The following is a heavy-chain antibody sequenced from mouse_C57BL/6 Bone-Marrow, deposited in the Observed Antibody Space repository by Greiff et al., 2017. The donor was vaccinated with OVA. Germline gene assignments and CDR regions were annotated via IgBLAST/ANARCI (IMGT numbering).Heavy chain of an antibody. V-gene: IGHV1-4*01. Sequence: VQLQQSGADLVRPGASVKMSCTASGYTLTSYTMHWVKQRPGQGLEWIGYISPSSGYTKYNQKFKDKAKLTADKTTSTAYMQLSSLTSEDSAVYYCAIDSSGYWFAYWGQGTLVTVSA. J-gene: IGHJ3*01. CDR1: GYTLTSYT. D-gene: IGHD3-2*02. CDR3: AIDSSGYWFAY. CDR2: ISPSSGYT.